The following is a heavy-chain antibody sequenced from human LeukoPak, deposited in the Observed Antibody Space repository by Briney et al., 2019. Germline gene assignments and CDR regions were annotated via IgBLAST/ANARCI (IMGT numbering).Heavy chain of an antibody. D-gene: IGHD6-19*01. Sequence: PSETLSLTCTVSGGSISSYYWSWIRQPPGKGLEWIGYIYYGGSTNYNPSLKSRVTISVDTSKNQFSLKLSSVTAADTAVYYCARRDGGWLYNWFDPWGQGTLVTVSS. V-gene: IGHV4-59*08. J-gene: IGHJ5*02. CDR2: IYYGGST. CDR1: GGSISSYY. CDR3: ARRDGGWLYNWFDP.